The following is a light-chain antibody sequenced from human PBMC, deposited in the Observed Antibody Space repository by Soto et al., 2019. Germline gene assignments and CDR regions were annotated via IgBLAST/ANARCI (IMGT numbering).Light chain of an antibody. Sequence: DIQMTQSPSSLSASVGDRVTITCRASQNIAMYFNWYQQKPGKAPKLLISIASTLQRVVPSRFSGSGSGTDFTLTISSLQPEHFATYYSQQSYSTPPTFGQGNKVQIE. CDR1: QNIAMY. CDR2: IAS. V-gene: IGKV1-39*01. CDR3: QQSYSTPPT. J-gene: IGKJ1*01.